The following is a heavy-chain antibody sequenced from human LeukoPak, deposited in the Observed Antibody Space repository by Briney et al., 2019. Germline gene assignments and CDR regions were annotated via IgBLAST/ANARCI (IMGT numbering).Heavy chain of an antibody. Sequence: PGGSLRLSCAASGFTVSSNYMSWVRQAPGKGLEWVSVMYRGGSTYYTNSVKGRFTISRDNSKNTLYLQMNNLRGEDTAVYYCAKGHSDSGTGFDYWGQGTLVTVSS. D-gene: IGHD4-17*01. J-gene: IGHJ4*02. CDR2: MYRGGST. CDR3: AKGHSDSGTGFDY. V-gene: IGHV3-53*01. CDR1: GFTVSSNY.